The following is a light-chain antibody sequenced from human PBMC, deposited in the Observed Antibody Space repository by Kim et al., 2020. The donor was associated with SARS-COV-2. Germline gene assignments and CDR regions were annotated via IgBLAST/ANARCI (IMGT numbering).Light chain of an antibody. CDR3: SSYTSSSTYVV. CDR1: SSDVGGYNY. V-gene: IGLV2-14*01. J-gene: IGLJ2*01. CDR2: DVS. Sequence: QSALTQPASVSGSPGQSITISCTGTSSDVGGYNYVSWYQQHPGKAPELMIYDVSKRPSGVSNRFSGSKSGNTASLTISGLQAEDEADYYCSSYTSSSTYVVFGGGTQLTVL.